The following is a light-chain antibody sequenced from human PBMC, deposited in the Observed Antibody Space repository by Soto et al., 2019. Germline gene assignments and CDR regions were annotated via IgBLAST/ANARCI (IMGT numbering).Light chain of an antibody. Sequence: EIVLNQSPATLSVSAGGTVTLSCRASQSIRTNVAWYQQIPGQAPRLLVYGASTRATGVPARFSGSGSGIEFTLTISSLQSEDSAFYYCQQYFNWPLTWTFGPGTKVQIK. CDR2: GAS. V-gene: IGKV3-15*01. CDR3: QQYFNWPLTWT. CDR1: QSIRTN. J-gene: IGKJ3*01.